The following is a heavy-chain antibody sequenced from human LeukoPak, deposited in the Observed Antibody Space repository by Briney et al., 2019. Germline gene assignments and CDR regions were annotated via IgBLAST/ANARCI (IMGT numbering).Heavy chain of an antibody. J-gene: IGHJ5*02. CDR3: ARHDWFDP. CDR2: MYSGGST. CDR1: GFTVSNDY. Sequence: PGGSLRLSCAVSGFTVSNDYMSRVRQAPGKGLEWVSVMYSGGSTYYADSVKGRFTISRDNSQNTLYLQMNSLRAEDTAMYYCARHDWFDPWGQGTLVTVSS. V-gene: IGHV3-66*04.